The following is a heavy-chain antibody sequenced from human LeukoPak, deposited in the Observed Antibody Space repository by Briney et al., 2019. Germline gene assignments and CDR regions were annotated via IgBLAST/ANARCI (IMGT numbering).Heavy chain of an antibody. D-gene: IGHD5-18*01. Sequence: PGGSLRLSCAASGITASNFYMMWVRQAPGKRLEWVSYISNNDVTKYADSVKGRFTISRDSATNTLYLQMNSLRAEDTAIYYCVRDGEYSHGIDFDYWGQGTLVTVSP. CDR1: GITASNFY. V-gene: IGHV3-74*01. J-gene: IGHJ4*02. CDR3: VRDGEYSHGIDFDY. CDR2: ISNNDVT.